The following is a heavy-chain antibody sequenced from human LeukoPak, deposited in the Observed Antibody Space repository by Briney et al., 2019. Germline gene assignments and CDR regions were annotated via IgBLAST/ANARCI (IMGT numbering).Heavy chain of an antibody. CDR3: VKSLDRHYYDIHGPLSH. J-gene: IGHJ4*02. D-gene: IGHD3-22*01. V-gene: IGHV3-30*18. CDR1: GFTFSDYG. Sequence: GGSLRLSCTASGFTFSDYGMYWVRQAPGKGLEWVAAISYEGSNKYYGDSVKGRITISRDNARNTVDLQMNSLRAEDTAVYYCVKSLDRHYYDIHGPLSHWGQGTLVTVSS. CDR2: ISYEGSNK.